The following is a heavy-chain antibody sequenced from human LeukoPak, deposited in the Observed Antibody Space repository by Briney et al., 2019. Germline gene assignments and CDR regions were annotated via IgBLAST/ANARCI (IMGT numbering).Heavy chain of an antibody. CDR2: IYHSGGT. CDR1: GGSINDAS. D-gene: IGHD3-10*01. J-gene: IGHJ4*02. Sequence: SETLSLTCTVSGGSINDASWNWIRKPPGQGLEWIGYIYHSGGTNYNPSLKSRVTISLDTSKNQFSLKLSSVTAAGTAVYYCARVGTYYRSLDSWGQGTLVTVSS. V-gene: IGHV4-59*01. CDR3: ARVGTYYRSLDS.